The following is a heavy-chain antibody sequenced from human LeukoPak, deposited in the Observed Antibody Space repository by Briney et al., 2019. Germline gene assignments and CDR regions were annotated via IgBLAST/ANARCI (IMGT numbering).Heavy chain of an antibody. CDR2: MNPNSGNT. CDR1: GYTFTSYD. D-gene: IGHD6-13*01. Sequence: ASVKVSCKASGYTFTSYDINWVRQATGQGLEWMGWMNPNSGNTDYAQKFQGRVTMTRNTSISTAYMELSSLRSEDTAVYYCARRPYSSSWYFNYYYYYMDVWGKGTTVTVSS. CDR3: ARRPYSSSWYFNYYYYYMDV. V-gene: IGHV1-8*01. J-gene: IGHJ6*03.